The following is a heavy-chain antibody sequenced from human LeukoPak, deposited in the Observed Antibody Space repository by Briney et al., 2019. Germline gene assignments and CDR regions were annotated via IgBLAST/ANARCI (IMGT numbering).Heavy chain of an antibody. V-gene: IGHV4-59*01. D-gene: IGHD6-13*01. J-gene: IGHJ4*02. CDR1: GGSISSYY. CDR2: IYYSGRT. Sequence: PSETLSLTCTVSGGSISSYYWSWIRQPPGKGLEWIGYIYYSGRTNYNPSLKSRVTISVDTSKNQFSLKLSSVTAADTAVYYCARGAMAAAGNFDYWGQGTLVTVSS. CDR3: ARGAMAAAGNFDY.